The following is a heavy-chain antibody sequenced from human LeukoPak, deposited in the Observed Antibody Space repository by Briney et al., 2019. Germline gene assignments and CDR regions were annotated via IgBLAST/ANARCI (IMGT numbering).Heavy chain of an antibody. CDR2: IYSGGST. Sequence: GGSLRLSCAASGFTVSSNYMSWVRQAPGKGLEWVSVIYSGGSTYYADSVKGRFTISRDNSKNTLYLQMNSLRAEDTAVYYCARDIRYSSSALYYYYGMDVWGQGTTVTVSS. V-gene: IGHV3-53*01. D-gene: IGHD6-6*01. CDR1: GFTVSSNY. CDR3: ARDIRYSSSALYYYYGMDV. J-gene: IGHJ6*02.